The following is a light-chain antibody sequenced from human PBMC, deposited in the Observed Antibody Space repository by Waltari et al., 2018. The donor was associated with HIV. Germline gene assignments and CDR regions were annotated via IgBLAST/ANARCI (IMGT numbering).Light chain of an antibody. CDR1: NFNIGAGYD. J-gene: IGLJ1*01. CDR3: QCYDTRLSARYV. V-gene: IGLV1-40*01. CDR2: GDN. Sequence: QSELTPPPSVSGAPGQRVTISCTGTNFNIGAGYDVNWSQHLPGTAPKLLIYGDNNRPPGVPDRFSCSKSGTSASLAVTGHQPEDEADYYCQCYDTRLSARYVFGTVTKVTVL.